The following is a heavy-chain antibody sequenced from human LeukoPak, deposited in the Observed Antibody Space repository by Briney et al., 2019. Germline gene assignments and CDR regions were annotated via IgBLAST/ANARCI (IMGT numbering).Heavy chain of an antibody. CDR1: GFTFSSYA. CDR3: AKDRHSTIFGVVIIPVSHFDY. J-gene: IGHJ4*02. CDR2: ISGSGGST. Sequence: GGSLRLSCAASGFTFSSYAMSWVRQAPGKGLEWVSAISGSGGSTYYADSVKGRFTIPRDNSKNTLYLQMNSLRAEDTAVYYCAKDRHSTIFGVVIIPVSHFDYWGQGTLVTVSS. V-gene: IGHV3-23*01. D-gene: IGHD3-3*01.